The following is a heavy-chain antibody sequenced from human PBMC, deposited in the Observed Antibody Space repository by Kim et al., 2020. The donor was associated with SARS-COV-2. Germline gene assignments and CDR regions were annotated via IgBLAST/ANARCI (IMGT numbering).Heavy chain of an antibody. CDR2: INHSGST. D-gene: IGHD6-19*01. J-gene: IGHJ4*02. V-gene: IGHV4-34*01. CDR1: GGSFSGYY. CDR3: ARVGRLALFDY. Sequence: SAPLSLTCAVYGGSFSGYYWSWIRQPPGKGLEWIGEINHSGSTNYNPSLKSRVTISVDTSKNQFSLKLSSVTAADTAVYYCARVGRLALFDYWGQGTLVTVSS.